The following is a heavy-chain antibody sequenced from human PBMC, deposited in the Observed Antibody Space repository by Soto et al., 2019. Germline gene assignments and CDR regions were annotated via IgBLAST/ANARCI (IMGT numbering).Heavy chain of an antibody. CDR2: IYYSGST. J-gene: IGHJ4*02. CDR3: ARQKGTIFGVGRGYFDY. D-gene: IGHD3-3*01. V-gene: IGHV4-39*01. CDR1: GASISSSSYY. Sequence: SETLSLTCSVAGASISSSSYYWDWIRQPPGKGLEWIGSIYYSGSTYYNPSLKSRVTISVDTSKNQFSLKLSSVTAADTAVYYCARQKGTIFGVGRGYFDYWGEGTLVTGSS.